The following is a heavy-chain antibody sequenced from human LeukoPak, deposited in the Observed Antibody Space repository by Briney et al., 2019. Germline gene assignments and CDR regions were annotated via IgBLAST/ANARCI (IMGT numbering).Heavy chain of an antibody. Sequence: GGPLRLSCAASGFTFSSYWMSWVRQAPGKGLEWVANIKQDGSEKYYVDSVKGRFTISRDNAKNSLYLQMNSLRAEDTAVYYCRASPYYYYGMDVWGQGTTVTVSS. CDR1: GFTFSSYW. V-gene: IGHV3-7*01. CDR3: RASPYYYYGMDV. CDR2: IKQDGSEK. J-gene: IGHJ6*02.